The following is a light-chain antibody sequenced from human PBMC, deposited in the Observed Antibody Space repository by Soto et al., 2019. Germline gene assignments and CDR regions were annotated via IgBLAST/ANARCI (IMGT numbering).Light chain of an antibody. CDR1: QGISSY. CDR3: QQYYSYPFT. CDR2: AAS. V-gene: IGKV1-8*01. Sequence: AIRMTQSPSSFSASTGDRVTITCRASQGISSYLAWYQQKPGKAPKLLIYAASTLQSGVPSRFSGSGSGTDFTLTISCLQSEDFATYYCQQYYSYPFTVGGGTKVDIK. J-gene: IGKJ4*01.